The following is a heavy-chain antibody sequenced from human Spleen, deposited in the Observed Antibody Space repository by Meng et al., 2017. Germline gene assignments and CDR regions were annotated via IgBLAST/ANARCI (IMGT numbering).Heavy chain of an antibody. CDR1: GFIFSSYA. Sequence: GGSLRLSCTASGFIFSSYAMSWVRQAPGKGLQWVSAISSSSHSIYYADSVKGRFTISRDNAKNSLYLQMNSLRAEDTAVYYCARESLYSSGSGGDWFDPWGQGTLVTVSS. CDR2: ISSSSHSI. V-gene: IGHV3-21*06. D-gene: IGHD6-19*01. J-gene: IGHJ5*02. CDR3: ARESLYSSGSGGDWFDP.